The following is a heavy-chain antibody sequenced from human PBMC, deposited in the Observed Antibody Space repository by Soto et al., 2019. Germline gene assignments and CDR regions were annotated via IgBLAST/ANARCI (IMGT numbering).Heavy chain of an antibody. D-gene: IGHD1-7*01. V-gene: IGHV4-61*08. CDR2: IFYTGNT. Sequence: QVQLQESSPGLMKPSETLSLTCTVSGGSVSIGDYSWTWIRQPPGKGLEWIGYIFYTGNTNYSPSLKSRVTMSVDRSRNQFSLRLSSVTAADTAVYYCARDWELRRMDVWGQGTTVTVSS. CDR1: GGSVSIGDYS. J-gene: IGHJ6*02. CDR3: ARDWELRRMDV.